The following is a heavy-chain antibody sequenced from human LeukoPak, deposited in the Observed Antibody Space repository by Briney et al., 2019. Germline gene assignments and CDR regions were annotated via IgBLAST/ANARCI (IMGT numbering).Heavy chain of an antibody. J-gene: IGHJ3*02. D-gene: IGHD1-26*01. V-gene: IGHV3-9*01. CDR2: ISWNSGSI. Sequence: GRSLRLSCAASGFTFDDYAMHWVRQAPGKGLEWVSGISWNSGSIGYADSVKGRFTISRDNAKNSLYLQMNSLRAEDTALYYCAKDPYSGSYAGGTAFDIWGQGTMVTVSS. CDR3: AKDPYSGSYAGGTAFDI. CDR1: GFTFDDYA.